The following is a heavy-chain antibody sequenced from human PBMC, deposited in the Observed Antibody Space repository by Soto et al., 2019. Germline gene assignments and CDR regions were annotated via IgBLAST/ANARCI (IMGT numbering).Heavy chain of an antibody. J-gene: IGHJ4*02. Sequence: EVHLVESGGGLVQPGGSLRLSCAASGFIFSGNWMSWVRQAPGKGLEWVANIKQDGSERRDVDSVEGRFSISRDNAKNSLYLQMNTLVVQDPSTYYCARYHFDDYAFVSWGQGTQVTVSS. CDR3: ARYHFDDYAFVS. V-gene: IGHV3-7*04. CDR2: IKQDGSER. CDR1: GFIFSGNW. D-gene: IGHD4-17*01.